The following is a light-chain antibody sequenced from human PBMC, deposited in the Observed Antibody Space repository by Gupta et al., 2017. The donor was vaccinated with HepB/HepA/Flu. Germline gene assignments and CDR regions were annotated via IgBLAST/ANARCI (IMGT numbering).Light chain of an antibody. CDR1: QTINNK. CDR3: QQYNNWPPCS. V-gene: IGKV3-15*01. Sequence: EIVMTQSPGTLSVSPGERATLSCRASQTINNKLAWYQQKPGRAPRLLIYGVSTRATDIPARFSGSGSGTEFTLTISSLQSEDFAIYYCQQYNNWPPCSFGQGTKLEIK. J-gene: IGKJ2*04. CDR2: GVS.